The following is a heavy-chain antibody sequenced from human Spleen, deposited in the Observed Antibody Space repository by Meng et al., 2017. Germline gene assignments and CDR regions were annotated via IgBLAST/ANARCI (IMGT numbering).Heavy chain of an antibody. D-gene: IGHD3-22*01. Sequence: SGPTLVKPTQTLTLTCPFSGFSLSTTRVGVGWVRQPPGKALEWLALTYWNDDERYSPSLKTRLSISKDTSKNQVVLTMTNMDPVDTATYYGFLTYYYDRSGFYKGPGSFESWGQGSLVTVSS. CDR2: TYWNDDE. CDR1: GFSLSTTRVG. CDR3: FLTYYYDRSGFYKGPGSFES. J-gene: IGHJ4*02. V-gene: IGHV2-5*01.